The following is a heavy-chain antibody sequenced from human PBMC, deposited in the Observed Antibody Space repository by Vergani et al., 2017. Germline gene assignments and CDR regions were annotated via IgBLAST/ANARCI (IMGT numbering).Heavy chain of an antibody. J-gene: IGHJ6*02. CDR1: GDSVSSNSAA. D-gene: IGHD6-13*01. Sequence: QVQLQQSGPGLVKPSQTLSLTCAISGDSVSSNSAAWNWIRQSPSRGLEWLGRTYYRSKWYNDYAVSVKSRITINPDTSKNQFSLQLNSVTPEDTAVYYCARLPHTRIAAAGTTGRLYYYYGMDVWGQGTTVTVSS. V-gene: IGHV6-1*01. CDR2: TYYRSKWYN. CDR3: ARLPHTRIAAAGTTGRLYYYYGMDV.